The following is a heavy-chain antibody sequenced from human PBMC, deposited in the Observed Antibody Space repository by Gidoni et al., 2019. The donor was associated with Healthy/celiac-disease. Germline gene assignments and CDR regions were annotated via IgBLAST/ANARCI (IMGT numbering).Heavy chain of an antibody. CDR3: ARDEDTLWFGELLSPNWFDP. V-gene: IGHV1-18*01. Sequence: QVQLVQSGAEVKKPGASVKVSCKASGYTFTSYGISWVRQAPGQGLEWMGWISAYNGNTNYAQKLQGRVTMTTDTSTSTAYMELRSLRSDDTAVYYCARDEDTLWFGELLSPNWFDPWGQGTLVTVSS. J-gene: IGHJ5*02. D-gene: IGHD3-10*01. CDR1: GYTFTSYG. CDR2: ISAYNGNT.